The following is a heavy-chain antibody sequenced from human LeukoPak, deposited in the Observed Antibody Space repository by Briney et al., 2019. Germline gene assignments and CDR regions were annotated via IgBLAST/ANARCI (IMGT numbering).Heavy chain of an antibody. V-gene: IGHV4-59*12. J-gene: IGHJ4*02. D-gene: IGHD2-15*01. Sequence: PSETLSLTCTVSGGSISGYYWSWIRQPPGRGLEWIGYIHYSGTTVSSPSLRSRVAMSLDTSKNQLSLKLTSVTAADTAVYYCARAGWYTLDNWGQGTLVTVSS. CDR1: GGSISGYY. CDR3: ARAGWYTLDN. CDR2: IHYSGTT.